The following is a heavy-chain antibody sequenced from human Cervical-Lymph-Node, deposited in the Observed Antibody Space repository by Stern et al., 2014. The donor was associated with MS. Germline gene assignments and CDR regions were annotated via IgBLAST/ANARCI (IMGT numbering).Heavy chain of an antibody. Sequence: QVQLVQSGAEVKKPGASVKVSCKASGYTFRDFAISWVRQAPGQGLEWMGCISGHNGYTNSAQRFQGRVAVTAEISTSTAYMELTSLTSDDTAVYYCARAFTYGYFDYWGQGSLVIVSS. CDR2: ISGHNGYT. CDR1: GYTFRDFA. J-gene: IGHJ4*02. D-gene: IGHD4-17*01. CDR3: ARAFTYGYFDY. V-gene: IGHV1-18*01.